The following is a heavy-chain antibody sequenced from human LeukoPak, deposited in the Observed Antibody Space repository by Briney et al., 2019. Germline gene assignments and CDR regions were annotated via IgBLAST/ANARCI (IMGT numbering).Heavy chain of an antibody. CDR1: GGSFSGYY. Sequence: SETLSLTCAVYGGSFSGYYWSWIRQPPGKGLEWIGEINHSGSTNYNPSLKSRVTISVDTSKNQFSLKLSSVTAADTAVYYCARGLGAVAGTNFDYWGQGTLVTVS. CDR3: ARGLGAVAGTNFDY. V-gene: IGHV4-34*01. D-gene: IGHD6-19*01. CDR2: INHSGST. J-gene: IGHJ4*02.